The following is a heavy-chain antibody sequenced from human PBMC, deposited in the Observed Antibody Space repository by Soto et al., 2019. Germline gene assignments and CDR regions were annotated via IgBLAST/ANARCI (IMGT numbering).Heavy chain of an antibody. CDR3: ARHRGCSTGWLGN. J-gene: IGHJ4*02. CDR1: GDSISVAGIF. Sequence: SETLSLTCTVSGDSISVAGIFWDWIRQHPGKELEWIGNIYYNADTCYNPSLTGRVTMSFDTSKNQFWLRLTSVAAADTASYYCARHRGCSTGWLGNWGPGTLVT. D-gene: IGHD6-19*01. V-gene: IGHV4-39*01. CDR2: IYYNADT.